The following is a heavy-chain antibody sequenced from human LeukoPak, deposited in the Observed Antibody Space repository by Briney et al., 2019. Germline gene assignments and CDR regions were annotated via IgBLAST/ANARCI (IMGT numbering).Heavy chain of an antibody. CDR3: ARRDTMLRGVINPFDS. Sequence: GESLKISCQGSGYSFTTYWIGWVRQMPGKGLEWMGIIYPGDSDTRYSPSFQGQVTISADKSISTAYLQWSSLKASDTAIYYCARRDTMLRGVINPFDSWGQGTLVTVSS. V-gene: IGHV5-51*01. CDR2: IYPGDSDT. D-gene: IGHD3-10*01. CDR1: GYSFTTYW. J-gene: IGHJ4*02.